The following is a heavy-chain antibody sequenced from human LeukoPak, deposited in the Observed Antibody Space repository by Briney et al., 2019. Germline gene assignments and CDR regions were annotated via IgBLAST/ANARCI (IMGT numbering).Heavy chain of an antibody. D-gene: IGHD6-13*01. J-gene: IGHJ6*02. Sequence: GGSLRLSCAASGFTFSSYSMNWVRQAPGKGLEWVSVIYSGGSAYFADSVKGRFTISRDDSNNTLYLQMNNLRTEDTAVYYCARGLQQQQILGDYYYGMDVWGQGTTVTVSS. CDR2: IYSGGSA. CDR3: ARGLQQQQILGDYYYGMDV. CDR1: GFTFSSYS. V-gene: IGHV3-53*01.